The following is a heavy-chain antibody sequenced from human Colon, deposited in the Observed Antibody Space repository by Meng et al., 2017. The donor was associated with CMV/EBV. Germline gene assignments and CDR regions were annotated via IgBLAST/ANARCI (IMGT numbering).Heavy chain of an antibody. V-gene: IGHV3-7*01. Sequence: GGSLRLSCAASGFTFSSYWMSWVRQAPGKGLEWVANIKQDGSEKYYVDSVKGRFTASRDNARNSLYLQMNSLRAEDTAVYYCASTGPLYGLYFCYWGQGTLVTVSS. CDR2: IKQDGSEK. CDR1: GFTFSSYW. D-gene: IGHD2-8*01. J-gene: IGHJ4*02. CDR3: ASTGPLYGLYFCY.